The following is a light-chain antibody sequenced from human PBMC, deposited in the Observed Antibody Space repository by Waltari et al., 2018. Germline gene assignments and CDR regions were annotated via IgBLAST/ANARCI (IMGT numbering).Light chain of an antibody. J-gene: IGKJ1*01. V-gene: IGKV1-5*03. CDR1: QSISSW. Sequence: DIQMTQSPSTLSASVGDRVTITCRASQSISSWLAWYQQKPGTAPKLLIYKASTLESGVPSRLSGSGSGTEFTLTINSLQPDDFATYYCQQYNGYWTFGQGTKVEIK. CDR3: QQYNGYWT. CDR2: KAS.